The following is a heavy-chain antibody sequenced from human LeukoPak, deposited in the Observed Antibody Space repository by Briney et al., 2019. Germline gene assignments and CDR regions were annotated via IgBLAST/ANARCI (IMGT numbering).Heavy chain of an antibody. V-gene: IGHV4-59*01. Sequence: PSETLSLTCTVSGDSISSYYWTWIRQPPGKGLEWIGYSGSTKYNPSLESRVTISVDTSKSQFSLTLTSVTAADTAVYYCARARRHYYGSGKNLTPWPAGMDVWGQGTTVTVS. J-gene: IGHJ6*02. CDR2: SGST. D-gene: IGHD3-10*01. CDR1: GDSISSYY. CDR3: ARARRHYYGSGKNLTPWPAGMDV.